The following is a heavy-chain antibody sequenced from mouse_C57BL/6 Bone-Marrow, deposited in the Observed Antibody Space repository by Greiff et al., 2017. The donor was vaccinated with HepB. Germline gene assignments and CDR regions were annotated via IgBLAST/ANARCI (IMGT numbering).Heavy chain of an antibody. D-gene: IGHD1-1*01. J-gene: IGHJ4*01. Sequence: VQLKQSGAELVRPGASVKLSCTASGFNIKDDYMHWVKQRPEQGLEWIGWIDPENGDTEYASKFQGKATITADTSSNPAYLHLSSLTSEDTAVYYCTTVITTVVAPYYYAMDYWGQGTSVTVSS. V-gene: IGHV14-4*01. CDR2: IDPENGDT. CDR3: TTVITTVVAPYYYAMDY. CDR1: GFNIKDDY.